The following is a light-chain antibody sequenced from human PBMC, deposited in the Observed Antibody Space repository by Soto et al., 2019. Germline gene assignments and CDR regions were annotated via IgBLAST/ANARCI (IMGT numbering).Light chain of an antibody. CDR3: QQYCSSPGT. CDR1: QSVSNNY. V-gene: IGKV3-20*01. Sequence: SQSVSNNYLAWYQQKPGQAPRLLIYGASNRTTGIPDRFSGSGSGTDFTLTINSRGLEDFAVYYCQQYCSSPGTFRPGTKVGIK. J-gene: IGKJ1*01. CDR2: GAS.